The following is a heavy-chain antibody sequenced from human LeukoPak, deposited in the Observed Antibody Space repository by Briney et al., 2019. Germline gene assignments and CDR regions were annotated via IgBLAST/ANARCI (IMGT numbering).Heavy chain of an antibody. Sequence: GSSVKVSCKASGGTFSSYAISWVRQAPGQGLEWMGWINTNTGNPTYVQGFTGRFVFSLDTSVSTAYLQISSLKAEDTAVYYCARDVRWEFFPFDYWGQGTLVTVSS. J-gene: IGHJ4*02. CDR2: INTNTGNP. CDR3: ARDVRWEFFPFDY. V-gene: IGHV7-4-1*02. D-gene: IGHD1-26*01. CDR1: GGTFSSYA.